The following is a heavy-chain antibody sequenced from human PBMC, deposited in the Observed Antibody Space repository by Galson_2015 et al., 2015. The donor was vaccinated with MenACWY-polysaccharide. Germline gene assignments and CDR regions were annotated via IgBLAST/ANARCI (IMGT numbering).Heavy chain of an antibody. D-gene: IGHD1-14*01. J-gene: IGHJ6*02. V-gene: IGHV1-18*01. CDR2: ISEYDRHT. CDR1: GYTFTSYG. Sequence: SVKVSCKASGYTFTSYGITWVRQAPGQGLEWMGWISEYDRHTSYAQNLQGRVTMTTETSTSTAYMELRSLRSDDTATYYCARVTDNRNHRCYYYGMDVWGQGTRVTVSS. CDR3: ARVTDNRNHRCYYYGMDV.